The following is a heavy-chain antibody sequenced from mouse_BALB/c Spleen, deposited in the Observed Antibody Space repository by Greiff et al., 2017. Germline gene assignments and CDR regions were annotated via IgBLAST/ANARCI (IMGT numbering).Heavy chain of an antibody. CDR2: INSNGGST. J-gene: IGHJ1*01. Sequence: EVKLMESGGGLVQPGGSLKLSCAASGFTFSSYGMSWVRQTPDKRLELVATINSNGGSTYYPDSVKGRFTISRDNAKNTLYLQMSSLKSEDTAMYYCARDYDGYYEWYFDVWGAGTTVTVSS. D-gene: IGHD2-3*01. CDR1: GFTFSSYG. V-gene: IGHV5-6-3*01. CDR3: ARDYDGYYEWYFDV.